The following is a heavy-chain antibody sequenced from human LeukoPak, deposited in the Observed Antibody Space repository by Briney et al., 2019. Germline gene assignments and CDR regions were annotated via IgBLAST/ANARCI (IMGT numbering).Heavy chain of an antibody. Sequence: SATLSLTCAVYGGSFSGYYWSWIRQSPGKGLEWIGEINHSGSTNYNPSLKSRVTISVDTPKNQFSLKLSSVTAADTAVYYCARRRQYDSSLFWNFDLWGRGTLVTVSS. CDR2: INHSGST. D-gene: IGHD6-6*01. V-gene: IGHV4-34*01. CDR1: GGSFSGYY. CDR3: ARRRQYDSSLFWNFDL. J-gene: IGHJ2*01.